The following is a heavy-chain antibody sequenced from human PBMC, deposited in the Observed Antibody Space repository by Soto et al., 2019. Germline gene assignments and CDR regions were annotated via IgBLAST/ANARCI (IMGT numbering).Heavy chain of an antibody. Sequence: SGPTQVNPTQTLTLTCTFSGFSLSTSGMCVSWIRQPPGKALEWLARIDWDDDKYYSTSLKTRLTISKDTSTTQVVLTMTNLDPVATATYYCARIGLYSSSSSAVDYWGQGTLVTVSS. J-gene: IGHJ4*02. V-gene: IGHV2-70*11. CDR1: GFSLSTSGMC. D-gene: IGHD6-6*01. CDR3: ARIGLYSSSSSAVDY. CDR2: IDWDDDK.